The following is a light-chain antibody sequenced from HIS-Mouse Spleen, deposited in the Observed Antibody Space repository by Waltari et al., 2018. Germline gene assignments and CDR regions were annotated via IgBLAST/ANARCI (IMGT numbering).Light chain of an antibody. CDR2: EGS. Sequence: QSALTQPASVSGSPGQSITISCTGTSSDVGSYNLVSWYQQPPGKAPKLMSYEGSKRPSGVSNRFSGSKSGNTASLTISGLQAEDEADYYCCSYAGSREVFGTGTKVTVL. V-gene: IGLV2-23*01. CDR1: SSDVGSYNL. J-gene: IGLJ1*01. CDR3: CSYAGSREV.